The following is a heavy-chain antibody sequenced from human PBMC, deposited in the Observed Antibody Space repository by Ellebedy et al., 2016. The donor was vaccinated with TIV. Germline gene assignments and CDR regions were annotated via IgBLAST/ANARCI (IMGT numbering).Heavy chain of an antibody. CDR1: GFSFSGYS. V-gene: IGHV3-48*01. D-gene: IGHD3-3*01. Sequence: GESLKISCAVSGFSFSGYSMNWVRQAPGKGLEWVSYISSNSGTIEYADSVKGRFTISRDNARNSLYLQMSSLRAEDTAVYYCARDTRSDKAPNFDYWGQGTLVTVSS. CDR2: ISSNSGTI. CDR3: ARDTRSDKAPNFDY. J-gene: IGHJ4*02.